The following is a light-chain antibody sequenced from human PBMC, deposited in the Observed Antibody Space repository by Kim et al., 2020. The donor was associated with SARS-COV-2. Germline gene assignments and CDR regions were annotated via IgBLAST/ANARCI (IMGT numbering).Light chain of an antibody. CDR3: QAWDSSTAV. V-gene: IGLV3-1*01. CDR1: KLGDKY. CDR2: QDS. J-gene: IGLJ3*02. Sequence: SYELTQPPSVSVSPVQTASITCSGDKLGDKYACWYQQKPGQSPVLVIYQDSKRPSGIPERFSGSNSGNTATLTISGTQAMDEADYYCQAWDSSTAVFGGGTQLTVL.